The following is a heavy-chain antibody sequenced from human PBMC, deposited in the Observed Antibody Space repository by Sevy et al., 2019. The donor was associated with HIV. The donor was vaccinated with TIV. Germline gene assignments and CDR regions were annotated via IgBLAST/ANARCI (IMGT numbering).Heavy chain of an antibody. CDR1: GGSVSSGSYY. CDR2: IYYSGST. D-gene: IGHD3-3*01. Sequence: SETLSLTYTVSGGSVSSGSYYWSWIRQPPGKGLEWIGYIYYSGSTNYNPSLKSRVTISVDTSKNQFSLKLSSVTAADTAVYYCARVGPILDPWGQGTLVTVSS. V-gene: IGHV4-61*01. J-gene: IGHJ5*02. CDR3: ARVGPILDP.